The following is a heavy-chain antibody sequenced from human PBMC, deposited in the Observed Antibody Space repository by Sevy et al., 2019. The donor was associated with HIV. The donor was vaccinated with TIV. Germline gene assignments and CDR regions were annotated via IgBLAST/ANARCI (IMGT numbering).Heavy chain of an antibody. J-gene: IGHJ3*02. CDR1: GFTFSRNG. D-gene: IGHD3-3*01. Sequence: GGSLRLSCATSGFTFSRNGMQWVRQAPGKGLEWVGVISYEGSQKFYGDSVKGRFTISRDDSKNTLYLQMDSLRDDDTAIYYCAKGIHDFWTGYIGAFDIRGQRTMVTVSS. CDR2: ISYEGSQK. CDR3: AKGIHDFWTGYIGAFDI. V-gene: IGHV3-30*18.